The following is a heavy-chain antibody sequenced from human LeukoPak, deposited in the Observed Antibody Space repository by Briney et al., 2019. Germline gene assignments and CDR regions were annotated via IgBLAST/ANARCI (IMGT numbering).Heavy chain of an antibody. Sequence: GGSLRLSCAASGFTFSSYGMHWVRQAPGKGLEWVAFRWYDGSNKYYADSVKGRFTISRDNSKNTLYLQMNSLRAEDTAVYYCAKDRGAAADDYWGQGTLVTVSS. D-gene: IGHD6-13*01. J-gene: IGHJ4*02. CDR1: GFTFSSYG. CDR2: RWYDGSNK. V-gene: IGHV3-30*02. CDR3: AKDRGAAADDY.